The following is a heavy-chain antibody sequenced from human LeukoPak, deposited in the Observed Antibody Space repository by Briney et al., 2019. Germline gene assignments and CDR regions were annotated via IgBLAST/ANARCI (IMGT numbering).Heavy chain of an antibody. D-gene: IGHD2-15*01. J-gene: IGHJ4*02. CDR2: IYPGDSDT. Sequence: GEPLKISCQASGYSFSTHWIGWVRQTPGKGLEWMGLIYPGDSDTKYSLSFQGQVTMSVDKSISTAYLEWSGLKASDTATYYCAREPAVAAATNFDFWGQGTLVTVSS. CDR1: GYSFSTHW. CDR3: AREPAVAAATNFDF. V-gene: IGHV5-51*01.